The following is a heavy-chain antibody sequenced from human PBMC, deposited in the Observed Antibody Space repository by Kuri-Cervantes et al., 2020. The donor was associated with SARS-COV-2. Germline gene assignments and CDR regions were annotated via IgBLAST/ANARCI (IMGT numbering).Heavy chain of an antibody. V-gene: IGHV4-4*07. Sequence: SETLSLTCTVSGGSISGYYWNWIRQPAGKGLEWIGRVHTSGSTNYNPSLKSRVTMSVDTSRNQLSLKLSSVTAADTAVYYCARGIVVVPAAANWFDPWGQGTLVTVSS. CDR2: VHTSGST. CDR1: GGSISGYY. J-gene: IGHJ5*02. D-gene: IGHD2-2*01. CDR3: ARGIVVVPAAANWFDP.